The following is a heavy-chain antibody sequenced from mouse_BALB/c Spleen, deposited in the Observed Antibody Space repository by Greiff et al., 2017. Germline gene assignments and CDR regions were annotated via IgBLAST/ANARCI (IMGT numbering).Heavy chain of an antibody. CDR2: INSNGGST. Sequence: EVKLMESGGGLVQPGGSLKLSCAASGFTFSSYGMSWVRQTPDKRLELVATINSNGGSTYYPDSVKGRFTISRDNAKNTLYLQMSSLKSEDTAMYYCARDGITTNFDYWGQGTTLTVSS. D-gene: IGHD2-4*01. CDR3: ARDGITTNFDY. V-gene: IGHV5-6-3*01. CDR1: GFTFSSYG. J-gene: IGHJ2*01.